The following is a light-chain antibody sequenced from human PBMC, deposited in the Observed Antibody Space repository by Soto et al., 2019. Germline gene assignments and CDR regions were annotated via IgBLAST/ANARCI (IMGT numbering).Light chain of an antibody. CDR2: AAS. V-gene: IGKV1-39*01. CDR1: QSIANY. CDR3: QQSYNNPKT. Sequence: IQMTQSPSSLSASVGDRVTITCRASQSIANYLNWYQQKPGKAPKLLVYAASTLESGVPSRFSGSGSGTDFTLTISSLQPEDFETYYCQQSYNNPKTFGQGTKVDIK. J-gene: IGKJ1*01.